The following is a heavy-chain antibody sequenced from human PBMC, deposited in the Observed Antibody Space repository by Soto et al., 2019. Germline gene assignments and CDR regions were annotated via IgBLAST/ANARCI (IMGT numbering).Heavy chain of an antibody. CDR1: GGNIVNRYG. CDR3: ASGSRGITGTTDY. Sequence: VAGGNIVNRYGWGRIHKTPGKGLEWIGEICQSGSTNYNPSLKSRVTISVDKSKNQFSLRLTSVTAADTALYYCASGSRGITGTTDYWGQGTLVTVFS. CDR2: ICQSGST. V-gene: IGHV4-4*02. J-gene: IGHJ4*02. D-gene: IGHD1-7*01.